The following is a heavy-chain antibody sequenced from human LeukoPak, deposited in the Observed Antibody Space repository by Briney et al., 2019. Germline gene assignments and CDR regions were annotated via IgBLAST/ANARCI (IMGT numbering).Heavy chain of an antibody. CDR3: AREWWGYDVLTGDNWFDP. D-gene: IGHD3-9*01. CDR1: GYTFTSYG. J-gene: IGHJ5*02. CDR2: ISAYNGNT. V-gene: IGHV1-18*01. Sequence: ASVKVSCKASGYTFTSYGISWVRQAPGQGLEWMGWISAYNGNTNYTQKLQGRVTMTTDTSTSTAYMELRGLTSDDTATYYCAREWWGYDVLTGDNWFDPWGQGTLVIVSP.